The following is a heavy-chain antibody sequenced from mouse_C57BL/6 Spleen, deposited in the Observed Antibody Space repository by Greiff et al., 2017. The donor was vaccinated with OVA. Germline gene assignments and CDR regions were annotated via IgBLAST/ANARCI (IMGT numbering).Heavy chain of an antibody. CDR2: INPNNGGT. CDR3: TRYYGSSYWYFDV. Sequence: EVQLQESGPELVKPGASVKMSCKASGYTFTDYNMHWVKQSHGKSLEWIGYINPNNGGTSYNQKFKGKATLTVNKSSSTAYMELRSLTSEDSAVYYCTRYYGSSYWYFDVWGTGTTVTVSS. CDR1: GYTFTDYN. D-gene: IGHD1-1*01. J-gene: IGHJ1*03. V-gene: IGHV1-22*01.